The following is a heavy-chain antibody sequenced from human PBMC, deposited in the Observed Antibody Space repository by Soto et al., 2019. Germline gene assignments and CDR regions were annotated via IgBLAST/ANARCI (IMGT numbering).Heavy chain of an antibody. V-gene: IGHV4-34*01. Sequence: SDTLSYTCAVYGGSFSGYYWSWIRQPPGKGLEWIGELNHSGSTTYNPSLQSRVTISVGTSTNQFSLKLSSVTAADTAVYYCARRKYYGSGSYWFVSRYYGIDVWGQGTKVT. CDR3: ARRKYYGSGSYWFVSRYYGIDV. CDR1: GGSFSGYY. CDR2: LNHSGST. J-gene: IGHJ6*02. D-gene: IGHD3-10*01.